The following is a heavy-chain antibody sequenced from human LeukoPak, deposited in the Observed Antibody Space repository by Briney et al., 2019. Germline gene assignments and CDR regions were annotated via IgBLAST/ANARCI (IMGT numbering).Heavy chain of an antibody. J-gene: IGHJ4*02. CDR3: AKDRLVWLGEAPKGYFDY. V-gene: IGHV3-7*01. CDR2: INPDGSEK. Sequence: GGSLSLSCAATGFIFRNYWMSWVRQAAGKGPEWVANINPDGSEKYSVDSLKGRFTISRDNAKNSLFLQMNRLRAEDTAVYYCAKDRLVWLGEAPKGYFDYWGQGTLVTASS. D-gene: IGHD3-10*01. CDR1: GFIFRNYW.